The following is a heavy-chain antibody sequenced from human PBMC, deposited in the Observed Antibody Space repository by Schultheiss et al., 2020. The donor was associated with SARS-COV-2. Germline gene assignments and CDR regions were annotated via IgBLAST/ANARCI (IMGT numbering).Heavy chain of an antibody. CDR3: ARAFRLWLKSDY. Sequence: SETLSLTCSVSGGSISSYYWSWIRQSPGKGLEWIGYIYDTGSTKYNPSLKSRVTISVDTSKNQFSLKLSSVTAADTAVYYCARAFRLWLKSDYWGQGTLVTVSS. D-gene: IGHD5-18*01. CDR1: GGSISSYY. V-gene: IGHV4-59*12. J-gene: IGHJ4*02. CDR2: IYDTGST.